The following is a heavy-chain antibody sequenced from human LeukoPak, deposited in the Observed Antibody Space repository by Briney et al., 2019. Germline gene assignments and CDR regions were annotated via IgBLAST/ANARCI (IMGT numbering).Heavy chain of an antibody. V-gene: IGHV1-24*01. CDR3: ATDSNCGGGSCDAFDI. CDR1: GYTLTELS. D-gene: IGHD2-15*01. CDR2: LDPEDGET. J-gene: IGHJ3*02. Sequence: SSVKVSCKVSGYTLTELSIHWVRQAPGKGLEWVGGLDPEDGETIYAQKFQGRLTMTEDTSTDTAYMELSSLKSEDTAVYYCATDSNCGGGSCDAFDIWGERTMVTVS.